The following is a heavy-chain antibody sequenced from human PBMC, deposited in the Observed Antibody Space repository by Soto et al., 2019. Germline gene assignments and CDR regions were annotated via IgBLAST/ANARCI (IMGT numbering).Heavy chain of an antibody. V-gene: IGHV4-34*01. Sequence: PSETLSLTCAVYGGSFSGYYWSWIRQPPGKGLEWIGEINHSGSTNYNPSLKSRVTISVDTSKNQFSLKLSSVTAADTAVYYCARVSGVAVAAHKGLFDYWGQGTLVTVSS. CDR1: GGSFSGYY. J-gene: IGHJ4*02. D-gene: IGHD6-19*01. CDR3: ARVSGVAVAAHKGLFDY. CDR2: INHSGST.